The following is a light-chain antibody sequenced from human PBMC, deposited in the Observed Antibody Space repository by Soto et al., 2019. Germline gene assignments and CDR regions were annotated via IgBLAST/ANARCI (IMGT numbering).Light chain of an antibody. CDR3: QQHHGSPFT. V-gene: IGKV3-20*01. CDR2: DAA. Sequence: EIVLTQSPGTLFLSPGERATLSCRASQSVPSNYLAWYQQKPGQAPRLLIHDAASRATGIPDRFSGSGSGTDFTLTISRLEPEDFAVYYCQQHHGSPFTFGPGTKVDIK. CDR1: QSVPSNY. J-gene: IGKJ3*01.